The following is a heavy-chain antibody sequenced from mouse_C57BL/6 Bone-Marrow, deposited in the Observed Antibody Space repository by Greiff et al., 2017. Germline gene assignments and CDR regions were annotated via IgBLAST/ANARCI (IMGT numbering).Heavy chain of an antibody. CDR3: TTGYYCRRYAMDY. Sequence: VQLQQSGAELVRPGASVKLSCTASGFNIKDDYMHWVKQRPEQGLEWIGWIDPENGDTEYASKFQGKATITADTAYNTAYLQLSSRTSEDTAVYYCTTGYYCRRYAMDYWGQGTSGTVSS. CDR2: IDPENGDT. J-gene: IGHJ4*01. V-gene: IGHV14-4*01. D-gene: IGHD1-1*01. CDR1: GFNIKDDY.